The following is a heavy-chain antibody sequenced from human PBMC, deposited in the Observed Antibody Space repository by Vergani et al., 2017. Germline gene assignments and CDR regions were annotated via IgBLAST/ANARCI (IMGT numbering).Heavy chain of an antibody. CDR2: ISWKSNSI. CDR3: AKDLVTSSGGGWFDP. Sequence: EVQLEESGGGLVLPGRSLRLSCVASGFTSAGYAMHWVRQAPGKGLEWVSGISWKSNSIGYADSVKGPFTISRDNAKNSLYLQMNSLRAEDTALYYCAKDLVTSSGGGWFDPWGQGTLVTVSS. CDR1: GFTSAGYA. D-gene: IGHD6-6*01. V-gene: IGHV3-9*02. J-gene: IGHJ5*02.